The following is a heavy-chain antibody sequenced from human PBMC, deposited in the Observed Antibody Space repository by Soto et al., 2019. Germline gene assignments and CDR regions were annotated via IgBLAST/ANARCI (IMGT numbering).Heavy chain of an antibody. CDR3: TTDPPDRGSYYSWFYFDY. V-gene: IGHV3-15*01. J-gene: IGHJ4*02. CDR1: GFTFSNAW. D-gene: IGHD1-26*01. Sequence: PGGSLRLSCAASGFTFSNAWMRWVRQAPGKGLEWVGRIKSKADGGTTDYAAPVKGRFTISGDDAKNTLYLQMNSLKTEDTAVYDCTTDPPDRGSYYSWFYFDYWGQGTLVTVSS. CDR2: IKSKADGGTT.